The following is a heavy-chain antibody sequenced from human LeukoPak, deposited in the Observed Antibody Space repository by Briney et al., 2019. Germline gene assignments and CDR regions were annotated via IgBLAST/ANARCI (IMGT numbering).Heavy chain of an antibody. CDR1: GGSISSYY. CDR3: ARSDYGGNSVYYYYGMDV. V-gene: IGHV4-59*01. CDR2: IYHRGST. D-gene: IGHD4-23*01. J-gene: IGHJ6*02. Sequence: PSETLSLTCTVSGGSISSYYWSWIRQPPGKGLEWIGYIYHRGSTNYNPSLKSRVTISVDTPKNQFSLKLSSVTAADTAVYYCARSDYGGNSVYYYYGMDVWGQGTTVTVSS.